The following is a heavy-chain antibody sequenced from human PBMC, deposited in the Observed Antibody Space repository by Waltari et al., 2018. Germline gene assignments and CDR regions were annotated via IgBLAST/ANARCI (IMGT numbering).Heavy chain of an antibody. V-gene: IGHV3-21*01. CDR2: ISSSSSYI. CDR3: ARDLRYFDWSFDY. D-gene: IGHD3-9*01. J-gene: IGHJ4*02. Sequence: EVQLVESGGGLVKPGGSLRLSCAASGFTFSSYSMNWVRQAPGKGLEWVSSISSSSSYIYYADSVKGRFTISRDNAKNSLYLQMNSLRAEDTAVYYCARDLRYFDWSFDYWGQGTLVTVSS. CDR1: GFTFSSYS.